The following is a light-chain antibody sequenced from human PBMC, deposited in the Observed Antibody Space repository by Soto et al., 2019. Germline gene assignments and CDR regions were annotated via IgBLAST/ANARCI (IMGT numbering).Light chain of an antibody. CDR3: CSYAGSYVYV. Sequence: QSVLTQPRSVSGSPGQSASISCTGTSSDVGGYNYVSWYQQHPGKAPKLMLHDVSKRPSGVPDRFSGSKSGNTASLTISGLQAEDEADYYCCSYAGSYVYVFGTGTKVTVL. CDR1: SSDVGGYNY. V-gene: IGLV2-11*01. J-gene: IGLJ1*01. CDR2: DVS.